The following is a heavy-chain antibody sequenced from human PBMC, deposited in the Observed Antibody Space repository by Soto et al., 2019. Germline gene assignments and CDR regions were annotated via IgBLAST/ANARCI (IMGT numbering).Heavy chain of an antibody. D-gene: IGHD6-13*01. V-gene: IGHV3-33*08. Sequence: GGSLRLSCAASGFTFSSYGMHWVRQAPGKGLEWVAVIWYDGSNKYYADSVKGRFTISRDNSKNTLYLQMNSLRAEDTAVYYCARDGRGIAAAGTYYYYGMDVWGQGTTVTVSS. CDR1: GFTFSSYG. J-gene: IGHJ6*02. CDR2: IWYDGSNK. CDR3: ARDGRGIAAAGTYYYYGMDV.